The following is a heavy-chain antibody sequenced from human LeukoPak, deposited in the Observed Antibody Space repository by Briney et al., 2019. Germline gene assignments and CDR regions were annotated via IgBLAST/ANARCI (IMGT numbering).Heavy chain of an antibody. V-gene: IGHV1-8*01. CDR1: GYTFTSYD. Sequence: GASVKVSCKASGYTFTSYDINWGRQGTGRGLEWMGWMNPNSGNTGYAQKFQGRVTMTRNTSISTAYMELSSLRSEDTAVYYCARAGLGYCSGGSCYPTLLRSYYYYYMDVWGKGTTVTVSS. CDR2: MNPNSGNT. CDR3: ARAGLGYCSGGSCYPTLLRSYYYYYMDV. D-gene: IGHD2-15*01. J-gene: IGHJ6*03.